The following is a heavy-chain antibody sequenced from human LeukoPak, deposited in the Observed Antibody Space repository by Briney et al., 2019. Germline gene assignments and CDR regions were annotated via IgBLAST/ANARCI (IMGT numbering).Heavy chain of an antibody. CDR1: GYTFTSYD. V-gene: IGHV1-8*02. CDR3: ARGDSYGYGDAFDI. J-gene: IGHJ3*02. D-gene: IGHD5-18*01. CDR2: MNPNSGNT. Sequence: ASVKVSCKASGYTFTSYDINWVRQATGQGLEWMGWMNPNSGNTGYAQKFQGRVTMTRNTSISTAYMELSSLRSEDTAVYYCARGDSYGYGDAFDIWGQGTMVTVSS.